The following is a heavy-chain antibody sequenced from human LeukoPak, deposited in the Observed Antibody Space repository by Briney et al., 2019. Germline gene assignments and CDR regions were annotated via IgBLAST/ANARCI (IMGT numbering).Heavy chain of an antibody. J-gene: IGHJ4*02. V-gene: IGHV3-21*04. D-gene: IGHD3-22*01. CDR1: GFTFSSYS. CDR2: ISSSSSYI. CDR3: ARDRAYYYDSSGYYYFDH. Sequence: GGSLRLSCAASGFTFSSYSMNWVRQAPGEGLEWVSSISSSSSYIYYADSVKGRFTISRDNAKNSLYLQMNSLRDEDTAVYYCARDRAYYYDSSGYYYFDHWGQGTLVTVSS.